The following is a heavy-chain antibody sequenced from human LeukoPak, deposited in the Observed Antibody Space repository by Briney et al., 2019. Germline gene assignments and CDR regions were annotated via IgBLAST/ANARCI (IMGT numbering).Heavy chain of an antibody. CDR2: IRYDGSNK. CDR1: GFTFSSYG. V-gene: IGHV3-30*02. Sequence: GGSLRLSCAASGFTFSSYGMHWVRRAPGKGLEWVAFIRYDGSNKYHADSVKGRFTISRDNSKNTLYLQMNSLRAEDTAVYYCATNLYLSGSYFDHWGQGTLVTVSS. CDR3: ATNLYLSGSYFDH. J-gene: IGHJ4*02. D-gene: IGHD1-26*01.